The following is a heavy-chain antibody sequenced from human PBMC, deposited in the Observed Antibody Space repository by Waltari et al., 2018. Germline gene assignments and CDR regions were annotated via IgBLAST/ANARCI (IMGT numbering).Heavy chain of an antibody. V-gene: IGHV1-46*04. CDR3: ARRDETGSYYYYGIDV. CDR1: GYIFTSHY. Sequence: QVQLVQSGAEVKKPGASVKISCRASGYIFTSHYIHWVRQAPGQGLEWMGVINHSDGSTSYAQKLQGRVTMTRDTSTSTVYMELSSLRSEDTAVYFCARRDETGSYYYYGIDVWGQGTTVTVSS. CDR2: INHSDGST. D-gene: IGHD3-9*01. J-gene: IGHJ6*02.